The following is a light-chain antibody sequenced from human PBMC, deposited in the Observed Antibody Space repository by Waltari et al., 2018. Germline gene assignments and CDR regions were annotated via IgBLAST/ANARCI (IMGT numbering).Light chain of an antibody. CDR2: YKSDSDK. Sequence: QAVLTQPSSLSASPGASASLTCTLRSGINVGTYRIYWYQQKLGCPPQYLLQYKSDSDKQQGSGVPSRFSGSKDASANAGILLISGLQSEDEADSYCMIWHSSASVFGGGTKLTVL. V-gene: IGLV5-45*03. CDR3: MIWHSSASV. CDR1: SGINVGTYR. J-gene: IGLJ2*01.